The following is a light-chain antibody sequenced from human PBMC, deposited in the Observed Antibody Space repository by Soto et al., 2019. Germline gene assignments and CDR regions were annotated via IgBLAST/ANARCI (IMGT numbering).Light chain of an antibody. Sequence: EIVLTQSPGTLSLSPGERATLSCRASQTVNNNYLAWYQHRPGQAPRLLFYGASIRAAGIPARFSGSGSGTDFTLIISRLEPEDFAVYYCQQYDSSPPGTFGQGTNLEI. V-gene: IGKV3-20*01. J-gene: IGKJ2*02. CDR2: GAS. CDR1: QTVNNNY. CDR3: QQYDSSPPGT.